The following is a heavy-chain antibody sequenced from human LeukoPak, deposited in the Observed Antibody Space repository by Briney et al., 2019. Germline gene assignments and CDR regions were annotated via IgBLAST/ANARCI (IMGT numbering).Heavy chain of an antibody. J-gene: IGHJ6*02. V-gene: IGHV4-34*01. Sequence: SETLSLTCAVYGGSFSGYYWSWIRQPPGKRLEWIGEINHSGSTNYNPSLKSRVTISVDTSKNQFSLKLSSVTAADTAVYYCARGPRYYDILTGFHPYYYYGMDVWGQGTTVTVSS. D-gene: IGHD3-9*01. CDR3: ARGPRYYDILTGFHPYYYYGMDV. CDR1: GGSFSGYY. CDR2: INHSGST.